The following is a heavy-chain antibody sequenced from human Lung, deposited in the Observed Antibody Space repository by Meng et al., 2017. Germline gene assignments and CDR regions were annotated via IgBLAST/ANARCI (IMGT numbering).Heavy chain of an antibody. CDR2: INHSGST. Sequence: VQVRPWGAGRFQPLEILSLPCVFLGGAYSDYYWGWIRQPPGKGLEWIGEINHSGSTNYNPSLVSRATISVDTSQNNLSLKLSSVTAADSAVYYCARGPTTMAHDFDYWGQGTLVTVSS. CDR3: ARGPTTMAHDFDY. D-gene: IGHD5-24*01. CDR1: GGAYSDYY. V-gene: IGHV4-34*01. J-gene: IGHJ4*02.